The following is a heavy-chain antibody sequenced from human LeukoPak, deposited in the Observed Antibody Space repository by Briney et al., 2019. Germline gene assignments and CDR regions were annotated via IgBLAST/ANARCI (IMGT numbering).Heavy chain of an antibody. CDR2: ISSSSSYI. CDR1: GFTFSSYS. D-gene: IGHD3-16*02. J-gene: IGHJ3*02. CDR3: ARDNYYDYVWGSYRPLRAFDI. Sequence: GGSLRLSCAASGFTFSSYSMNWVRQAPGKGLEWVSSISSSSSYIYYADSMKGRFTISRDNAKNSLYLQMNSLRAEDTAVYYCARDNYYDYVWGSYRPLRAFDIWGQGTMVTVSS. V-gene: IGHV3-21*01.